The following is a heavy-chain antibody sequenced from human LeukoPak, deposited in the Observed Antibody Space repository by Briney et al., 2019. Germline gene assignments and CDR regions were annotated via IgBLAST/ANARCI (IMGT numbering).Heavy chain of an antibody. CDR2: INHSGST. Sequence: SETLSLTCTVSGGSISSYYWSWIRQPPGKGLEWIGEINHSGSTNYNPSLKSRVTISVDTSKNQFSLKLSSVTAADTAVYYCARDANSLQSGVFGAFDIWGQGTMVTVSS. D-gene: IGHD5-24*01. J-gene: IGHJ3*02. CDR1: GGSISSYY. CDR3: ARDANSLQSGVFGAFDI. V-gene: IGHV4-34*01.